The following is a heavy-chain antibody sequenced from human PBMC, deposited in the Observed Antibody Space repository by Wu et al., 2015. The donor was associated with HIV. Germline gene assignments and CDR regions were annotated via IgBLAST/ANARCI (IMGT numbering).Heavy chain of an antibody. D-gene: IGHD5-24*01. CDR1: RYTFTDHY. CDR3: SSEHGH. V-gene: IGHV1-2*04. CDR2: INPKNGVT. Sequence: QVQLVQSGAEVKKPGASVKVSCKASRYTFTDHYIHWVRQAPGQGPEWMGWINPKNGVTRYTQKFQGWVTLTRDTSISTAYMEVNALGSDDTAVFYXSSEHGHWGQGTLVTVSS. J-gene: IGHJ4*02.